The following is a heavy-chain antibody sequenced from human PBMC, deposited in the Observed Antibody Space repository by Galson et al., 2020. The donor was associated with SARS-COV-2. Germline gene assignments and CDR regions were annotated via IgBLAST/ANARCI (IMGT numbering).Heavy chain of an antibody. CDR1: GFTFSSYS. Sequence: GESLKISCAASGFTFSSYSMNWVRQAPGKGLEWVSYISSSSSTIYYADSVKGRFTISRDNAKNSLYLQMNSLRDEDTAVYYCARARGGSYFDFDYWGQGTPVTVSS. J-gene: IGHJ4*02. CDR2: ISSSSSTI. CDR3: ARARGGSYFDFDY. D-gene: IGHD1-26*01. V-gene: IGHV3-48*02.